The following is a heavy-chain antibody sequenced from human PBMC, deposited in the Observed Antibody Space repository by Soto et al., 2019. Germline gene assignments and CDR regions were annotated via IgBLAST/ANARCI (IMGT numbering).Heavy chain of an antibody. Sequence: ASVKVSCKASGYTFTSYGISWVRQAPGQGLEWMGWISAYNGNTNYAQKLQGRVTMTTDTSTSTAYMELRSLRSDDTAVYYCAREGPPSGNYLAVAGTFDYWGQGTLVTVSS. CDR3: AREGPPSGNYLAVAGTFDY. J-gene: IGHJ4*02. D-gene: IGHD6-19*01. CDR1: GYTFTSYG. V-gene: IGHV1-18*01. CDR2: ISAYNGNT.